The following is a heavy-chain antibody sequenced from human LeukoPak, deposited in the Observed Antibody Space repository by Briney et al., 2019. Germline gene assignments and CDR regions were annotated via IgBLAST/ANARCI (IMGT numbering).Heavy chain of an antibody. D-gene: IGHD6-13*01. Sequence: GRSLRLSCAAAGFTFSKFAMHWVRQAPGKGLEWVAVVSYDGSYKYYADSVKGRFTISRDNSKNTLYLQMNSLRAEDTAVYYCAKGGGYSSSWGFDYWGQGTLVTVSS. CDR1: GFTFSKFA. J-gene: IGHJ4*02. CDR3: AKGGGYSSSWGFDY. V-gene: IGHV3-30*07. CDR2: VSYDGSYK.